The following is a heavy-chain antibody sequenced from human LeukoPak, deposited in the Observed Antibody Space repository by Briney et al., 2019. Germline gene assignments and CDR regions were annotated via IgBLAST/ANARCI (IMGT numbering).Heavy chain of an antibody. CDR1: GGSISSSSYY. D-gene: IGHD3-16*01. Sequence: PSETLSLTCTVSGGSISSSSYYWGWIRQPPGKGLEWIGSIYYSGSTYYNPSLKSRVTISVDTSKNQFSLKLSSVTAADTAVYYCARVSPLGAFDIWGQGTMVTVSS. V-gene: IGHV4-39*07. CDR2: IYYSGST. CDR3: ARVSPLGAFDI. J-gene: IGHJ3*02.